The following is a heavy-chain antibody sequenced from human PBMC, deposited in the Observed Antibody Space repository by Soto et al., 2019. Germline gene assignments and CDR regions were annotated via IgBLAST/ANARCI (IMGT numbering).Heavy chain of an antibody. V-gene: IGHV3-15*01. J-gene: IGHJ6*02. D-gene: IGHD6-19*01. Sequence: GSLRLSCAASGFTFSNAWMSWVRQAPGKGLEWVGRIKSKTDGGTTDYAAPVKGRFTISRDDSKNTLYLQMNSLKTEDTAVYYCTTGLAVAGYYYYGMDVWGQGTTVTVS. CDR3: TTGLAVAGYYYYGMDV. CDR1: GFTFSNAW. CDR2: IKSKTDGGTT.